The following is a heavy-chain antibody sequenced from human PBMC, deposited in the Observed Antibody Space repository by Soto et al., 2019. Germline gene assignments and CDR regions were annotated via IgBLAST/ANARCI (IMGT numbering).Heavy chain of an antibody. D-gene: IGHD6-19*01. Sequence: ASVKVSCKASGYTFTSYAMHWVRQAPGQRLEWMGWINAGNGNTKYSQKFQGRVTITRDTSASTAYMELSSLRSEDTAVYYCARDQVGHSSGCGYYAMDVWGQGTTVTVSS. CDR3: ARDQVGHSSGCGYYAMDV. CDR1: GYTFTSYA. J-gene: IGHJ6*02. CDR2: INAGNGNT. V-gene: IGHV1-3*01.